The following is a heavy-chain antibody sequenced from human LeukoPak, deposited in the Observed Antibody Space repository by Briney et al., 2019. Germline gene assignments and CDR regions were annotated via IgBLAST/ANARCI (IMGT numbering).Heavy chain of an antibody. CDR1: GLTFHHYA. Sequence: PGGSLRLSCAASGLTFHHYAIHWVRQVPGKGLEWVSGISWNSASIGYADSVKGRFTISRDNAKNSVYLQMNSLRAEDTALYYCAKDKAPLYSGYDWDLDFWGQGTLVTVSS. D-gene: IGHD5-12*01. J-gene: IGHJ4*02. CDR3: AKDKAPLYSGYDWDLDF. V-gene: IGHV3-9*01. CDR2: ISWNSASI.